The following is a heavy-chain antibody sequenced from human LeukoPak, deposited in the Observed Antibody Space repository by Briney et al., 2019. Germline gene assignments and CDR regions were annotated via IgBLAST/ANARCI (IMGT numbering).Heavy chain of an antibody. CDR1: GGSISSGGYS. CDR2: ICHSGST. V-gene: IGHV4-30-2*01. CDR3: ARDRTFGVVISGKHYYYYYGMDV. Sequence: SQTLSLTCAVSGGSISSGGYSWSWIRQPPGKGLEWIGYICHSGSTYYNPSLKSRVTISVDRSKNQFSLKLSSVTAADTAVYYCARDRTFGVVISGKHYYYYYGMDVWGQGTTVTVSS. D-gene: IGHD3-3*01. J-gene: IGHJ6*02.